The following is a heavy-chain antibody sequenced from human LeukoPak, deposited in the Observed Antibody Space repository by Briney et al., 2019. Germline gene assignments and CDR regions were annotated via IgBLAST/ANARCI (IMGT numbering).Heavy chain of an antibody. V-gene: IGHV4-39*01. CDR2: FYYTGST. Sequence: SETLSLTCTVSGGSISSSSYYWGWIRQPPGKGLEWVGSFYYTGSTYYTPSLKSRVTISVDTSKNQFSLKLSSVTAADTAVYYCARHRFSYGGSRREPFPYFFDYWGQGTLVTVSS. CDR1: GGSISSSSYY. J-gene: IGHJ4*02. CDR3: ARHRFSYGGSRREPFPYFFDY. D-gene: IGHD4-23*01.